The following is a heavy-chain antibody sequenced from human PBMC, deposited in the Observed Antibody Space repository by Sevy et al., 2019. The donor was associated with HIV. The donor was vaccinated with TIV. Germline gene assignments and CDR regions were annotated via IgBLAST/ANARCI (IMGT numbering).Heavy chain of an antibody. J-gene: IGHJ2*01. CDR2: IKQDGVDK. D-gene: IGHD3-10*01. V-gene: IGHV3-7*01. CDR1: GFTLRSYW. Sequence: GGSLRLSCAASGFTLRSYWMSWVRQAPGKGLEWVANIKQDGVDKNYVDSVKGRLTVSRDNAKNLLYLQMNSLRVEDTAVYYCGSGLMRYFDLWGRGTLVTVSS. CDR3: GSGLMRYFDL.